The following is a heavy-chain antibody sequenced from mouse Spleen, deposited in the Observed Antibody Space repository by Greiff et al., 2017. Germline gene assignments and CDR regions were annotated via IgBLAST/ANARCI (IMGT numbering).Heavy chain of an antibody. D-gene: IGHD1-1*01. Sequence: EVKLQESGTVLARPGASVKMSCKASGYTFTSYWMHWVKQRPGQGLEWIGAIYPGNSDTSYNQKFKGKAKLTAVTSTSTAYMELSSLTNEDSAVYYCTRGYGSSYGAMDYWGQGTSVTVSS. CDR2: IYPGNSDT. CDR3: TRGYGSSYGAMDY. V-gene: IGHV1-5*01. CDR1: GYTFTSYW. J-gene: IGHJ4*01.